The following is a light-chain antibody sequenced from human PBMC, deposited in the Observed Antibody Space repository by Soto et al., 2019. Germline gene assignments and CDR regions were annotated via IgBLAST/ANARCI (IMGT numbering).Light chain of an antibody. CDR3: QHYNSYSRT. J-gene: IGKJ1*01. Sequence: DIQMTQSPSTLSASVGDRVTITCRASQSISSWLAWYQQKPGKAPKLLIYDASGLESGVPSRFSGSGSWTEFTLTISSLQPDDFATYSCQHYNSYSRTFGQGTKVEIK. CDR2: DAS. CDR1: QSISSW. V-gene: IGKV1-5*01.